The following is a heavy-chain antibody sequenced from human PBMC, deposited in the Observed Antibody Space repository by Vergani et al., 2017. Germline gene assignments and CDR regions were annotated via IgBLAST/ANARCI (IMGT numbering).Heavy chain of an antibody. V-gene: IGHV3-48*01. J-gene: IGHJ2*01. Sequence: EVQLLESGGGLVQPGGSLRLSCAASGFTFSSYAMSWVRQAPGKGLEWVSYITSSGSTIYYADSVKGRFTISRDNSKNTLYLQMNSLRAEDTAVYYCAKDSQLWSQYWYFDLWGRGTLVTVSS. D-gene: IGHD5-18*01. CDR2: ITSSGSTI. CDR3: AKDSQLWSQYWYFDL. CDR1: GFTFSSYA.